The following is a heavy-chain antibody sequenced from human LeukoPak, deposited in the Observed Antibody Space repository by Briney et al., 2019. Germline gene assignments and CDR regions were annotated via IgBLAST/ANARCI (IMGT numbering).Heavy chain of an antibody. V-gene: IGHV3-30*02. Sequence: SGGSLRLSCAASGFTFSSYGMHWVRQAPGKGLEWVAFIRYDGSNKYYADSVKGRFTISRDNSKNTLYLQMNSLRAEDTAVYYCAKPIDDYSNYFDYWGQGTLVTVSS. J-gene: IGHJ4*02. D-gene: IGHD4-11*01. CDR2: IRYDGSNK. CDR1: GFTFSSYG. CDR3: AKPIDDYSNYFDY.